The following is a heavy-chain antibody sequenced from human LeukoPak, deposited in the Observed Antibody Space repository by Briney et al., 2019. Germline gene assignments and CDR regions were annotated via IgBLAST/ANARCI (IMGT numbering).Heavy chain of an antibody. V-gene: IGHV3-23*01. CDR1: GFTFSTHS. Sequence: TGGSLRPSFAASGFTFSTHSITWGRQAPGGGLEWVSVLSGSGGTTYYADSVKGRFTISRDNSKNTLYLQMNSLRAEDTAVYYCARDIQLSTWGLGTMVTVSS. D-gene: IGHD5-24*01. J-gene: IGHJ3*01. CDR3: ARDIQLST. CDR2: LSGSGGTT.